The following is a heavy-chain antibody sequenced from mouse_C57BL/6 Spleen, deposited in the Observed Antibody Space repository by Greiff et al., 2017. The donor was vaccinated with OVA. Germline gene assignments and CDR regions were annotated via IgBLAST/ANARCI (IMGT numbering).Heavy chain of an antibody. CDR2: FHPYNDDT. CDR1: GYTFTTYP. Sequence: QVQLQQSGAELVKPGASVKMSCKASGYTFTTYPIEWMKQNHGKSLEWIGNFHPYNDDTKYNEKFKGKATLTVDQSSSTVYLELSRLTSDDSAVYSFARGLGYYVYDGGRFDYWGQGTTLTVSS. CDR3: ARGLGYYVYDGGRFDY. D-gene: IGHD2-2*01. V-gene: IGHV1-47*01. J-gene: IGHJ2*01.